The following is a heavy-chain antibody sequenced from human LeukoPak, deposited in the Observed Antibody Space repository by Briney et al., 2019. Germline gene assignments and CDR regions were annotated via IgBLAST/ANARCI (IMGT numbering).Heavy chain of an antibody. Sequence: SETLSLTCTVSGGSISSYYWSWIRQPPGKGLEWIGYIYYSGSTNYNPSLKSRVTISVDTSKDQFSLKLSSVTAADTAVYYCAKDRPSEGSGYYYAWMAYFDYWGQGTLVTVSS. CDR3: AKDRPSEGSGYYYAWMAYFDY. J-gene: IGHJ4*02. V-gene: IGHV4-59*12. CDR1: GGSISSYY. D-gene: IGHD3-22*01. CDR2: IYYSGST.